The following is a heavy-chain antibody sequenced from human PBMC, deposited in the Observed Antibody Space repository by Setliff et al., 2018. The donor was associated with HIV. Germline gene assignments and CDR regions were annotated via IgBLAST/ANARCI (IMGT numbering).Heavy chain of an antibody. V-gene: IGHV1-46*01. J-gene: IGHJ4*02. Sequence: ASVKVSCKASGYTFTSYYVHWVRQAPGQGLEWMGILNPSGDSTAYAQKFQGRVTMSRDTSTSTVYMELSRLRSDDTAVYYCARGGYHGFGSYGDYWGQGTLVTV. D-gene: IGHD3-10*01. CDR2: LNPSGDST. CDR1: GYTFTSYY. CDR3: ARGGYHGFGSYGDY.